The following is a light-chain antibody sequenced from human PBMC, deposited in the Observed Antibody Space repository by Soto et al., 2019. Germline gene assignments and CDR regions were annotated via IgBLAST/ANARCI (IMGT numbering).Light chain of an antibody. CDR3: SSYTSSSLYV. Sequence: QSALTQPPSVSGSPGQSVTISCTGTSSDVGSYNRVSWYQQPPGTAPKLMIYEVSNRPSGVPDRFSGSKSDNTASLTISGLQADDEADYYCSSYTSSSLYVFGTGTKLTVL. V-gene: IGLV2-18*02. CDR2: EVS. J-gene: IGLJ1*01. CDR1: SSDVGSYNR.